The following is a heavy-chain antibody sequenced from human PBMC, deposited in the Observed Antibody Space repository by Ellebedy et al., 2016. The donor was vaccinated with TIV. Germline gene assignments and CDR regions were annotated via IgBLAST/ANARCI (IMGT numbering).Heavy chain of an antibody. CDR2: ISYDGKND. CDR1: GFTFSSHG. J-gene: IGHJ3*01. D-gene: IGHD2-15*01. CDR3: GKGGYVFRDAVDV. V-gene: IGHV3-30*18. Sequence: GESLKISCAASGFTFSSHGMHWVRQAPGKGLEWVALISYDGKNDFYGMSVRGRFTISRDDSKNTVALQMNSLRPDDTAIYYCGKGGYVFRDAVDVWGPGTLVTVSS.